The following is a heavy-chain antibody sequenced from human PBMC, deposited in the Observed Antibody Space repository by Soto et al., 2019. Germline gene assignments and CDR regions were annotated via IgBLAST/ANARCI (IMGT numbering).Heavy chain of an antibody. CDR3: ARDVYYEVSGYRLSGIDY. J-gene: IGHJ4*02. V-gene: IGHV3-30-3*01. CDR1: GFTLRNYA. D-gene: IGHD3-22*01. CDR2: ISQNASDK. Sequence: QVQLVESGGAVVQPGRSLRLSCAVSGFTLRNYAMHWVRQAPGKGLEWVALISQNASDKPSPDSVKGRFTTSRDSYTNTLYLQMNSLRPEDTAVYYCARDVYYEVSGYRLSGIDYWGQGTLVVVAS.